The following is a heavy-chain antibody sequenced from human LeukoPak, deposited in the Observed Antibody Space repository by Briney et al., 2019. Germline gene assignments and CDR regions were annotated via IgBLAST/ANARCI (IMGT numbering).Heavy chain of an antibody. J-gene: IGHJ5*02. CDR2: IYTSGST. CDR3: ARDLGYCSSTSCYNWFDP. D-gene: IGHD2-2*03. CDR1: GGSISSGSYY. Sequence: PSQTLSLTCTVSGGSISSGSYYWSWIRQPAGKGLEWIGRIYTSGSTNYNPSLKSRVTISVDTSKNQFSLKLSSVTAADTAVYYCARDLGYCSSTSCYNWFDPWGQGTLVTVSS. V-gene: IGHV4-61*02.